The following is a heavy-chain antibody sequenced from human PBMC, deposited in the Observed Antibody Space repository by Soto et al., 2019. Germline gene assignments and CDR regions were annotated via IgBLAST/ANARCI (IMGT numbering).Heavy chain of an antibody. J-gene: IGHJ4*02. D-gene: IGHD1-26*01. CDR2: IIPIFGTA. V-gene: IGHV1-69*13. CDR1: GGTFSSCA. Sequence: ASVKVSCKASGGTFSSCAISWVRQAPGQGLEWMGGIIPIFGTANYAQKFQGRVTITADESTSTAYMELSSLRSEDTAVYYCAVPRVGATHFDYWGQGTLVTVSS. CDR3: AVPRVGATHFDY.